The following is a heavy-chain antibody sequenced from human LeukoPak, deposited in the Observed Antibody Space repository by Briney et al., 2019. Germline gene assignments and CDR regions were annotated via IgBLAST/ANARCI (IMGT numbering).Heavy chain of an antibody. V-gene: IGHV1-24*01. J-gene: IGHJ3*02. Sequence: GASVKVSCKVSGYTLTELSMHWVRQAPGKGREWMGGLDPEDGETLYAQKFQGRVTMSEDTSTDTAYMELSSLSSEDTAVYYCATEMGVFWVLGAFDIWGQGTMVTVSS. CDR3: ATEMGVFWVLGAFDI. CDR1: GYTLTELS. CDR2: LDPEDGET. D-gene: IGHD3-16*01.